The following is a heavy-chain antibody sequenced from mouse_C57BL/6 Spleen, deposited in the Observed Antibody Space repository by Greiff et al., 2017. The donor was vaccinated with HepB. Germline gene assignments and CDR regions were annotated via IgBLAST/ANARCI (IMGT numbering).Heavy chain of an antibody. CDR1: GYAFSSYW. Sequence: QVQLQQSGAELVKPGASVKISCKASGYAFSSYWMNWVKQRPGKGLEWIGQIYPGDGDTNYNGKFKVKATLTADKSSSTAYMQLSSLTSEDSAVYFCARFYYGNYDAMDYWGQGTSVTVSS. CDR3: ARFYYGNYDAMDY. V-gene: IGHV1-80*01. D-gene: IGHD2-1*01. J-gene: IGHJ4*01. CDR2: IYPGDGDT.